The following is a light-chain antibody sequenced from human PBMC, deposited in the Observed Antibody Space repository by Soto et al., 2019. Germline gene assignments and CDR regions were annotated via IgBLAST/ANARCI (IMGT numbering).Light chain of an antibody. CDR3: PHAYTTLLT. CDR1: YNIRKS. V-gene: IGKV1-39*01. J-gene: IGKJ1*01. CDR2: ASS. Sequence: DIQMTQSPSSLSASVGDRVTITCRTSYNIRKSLNWYQQKPGKVPELLIYASSILQSGVPSRFSGSGSGTEFGLSISSLQPEDFATYYCPHAYTTLLTVGHGTKVDIK.